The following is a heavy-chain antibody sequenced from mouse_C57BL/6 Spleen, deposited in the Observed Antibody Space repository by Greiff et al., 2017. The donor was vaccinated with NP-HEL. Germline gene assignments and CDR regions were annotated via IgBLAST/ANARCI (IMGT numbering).Heavy chain of an antibody. CDR2: IHPNSGST. CDR1: GYTFTSFW. D-gene: IGHD1-1*01. Sequence: VQLQQPGAQLVKPGASVKLSCKASGYTFTSFWMHWVKQRPGQGLEWIGMIHPNSGSTNYNEKFKSKATLTVDKSSSTAYMQLSSLTSEDSAVYYGAKKDATTSVDKGYFDYWGQGTTLTVSS. V-gene: IGHV1-64*01. J-gene: IGHJ2*01. CDR3: AKKDATTSVDKGYFDY.